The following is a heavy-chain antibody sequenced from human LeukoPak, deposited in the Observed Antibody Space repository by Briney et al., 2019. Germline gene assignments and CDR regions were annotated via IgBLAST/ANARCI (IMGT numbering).Heavy chain of an antibody. V-gene: IGHV4-34*01. Sequence: SETLSLTCAVYGGSFSGYYWSWIRQPPGKGLEWIGEINHSGSTNYNPSLKSRVTISVDTSKNQFSLKLSSVTAADTAVYYCARVRGGRYYYDSSGYLPFDYWGQGTLVTVSS. CDR1: GGSFSGYY. J-gene: IGHJ4*02. D-gene: IGHD3-22*01. CDR3: ARVRGGRYYYDSSGYLPFDY. CDR2: INHSGST.